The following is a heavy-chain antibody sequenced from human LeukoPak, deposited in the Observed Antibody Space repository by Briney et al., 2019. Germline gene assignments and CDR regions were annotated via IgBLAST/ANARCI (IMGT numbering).Heavy chain of an antibody. V-gene: IGHV4-59*01. Sequence: SETLSLTCTVSGGSISSYYWSWLRQPPGKGLEWIGYIYYSGSTNYNPSLKRRVTISVDTSKNQFSLKLSSVTAADTAVYYCAREEVVDGYKFLDYWGQGTLVTVSS. CDR2: IYYSGST. CDR1: GGSISSYY. CDR3: AREEVVDGYKFLDY. J-gene: IGHJ4*02. D-gene: IGHD5-24*01.